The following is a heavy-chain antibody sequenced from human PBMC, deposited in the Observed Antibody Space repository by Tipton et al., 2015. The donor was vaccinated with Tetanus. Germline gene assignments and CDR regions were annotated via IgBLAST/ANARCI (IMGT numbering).Heavy chain of an antibody. V-gene: IGHV1-69*01. CDR2: IIPIFGTA. CDR3: ARDKFSRCSSTSCYDYYYYYGMDV. D-gene: IGHD2-2*01. Sequence: SGPEVKVSCKASGGTFSSYAISWVRQAPGQGLEWMGGIIPIFGTANYAQKFQGRVTITADESTSTAYMELSSLRSEDTAVYYCARDKFSRCSSTSCYDYYYYYGMDVWSQGTTVTVSS. J-gene: IGHJ6*02. CDR1: GGTFSSYA.